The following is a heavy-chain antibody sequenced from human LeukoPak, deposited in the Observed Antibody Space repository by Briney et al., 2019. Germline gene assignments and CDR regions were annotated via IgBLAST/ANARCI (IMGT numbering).Heavy chain of an antibody. J-gene: IGHJ4*02. CDR1: GCTFSRYV. D-gene: IGHD4-17*01. CDR2: ISGSGGST. V-gene: IGHV3-23*01. Sequence: GGCLRLSCVASGCTFSRYVMTWVRQVPGKGLEWVSAISGSGGSTYYADSVKGHFTISRDNSKKTLYLQMNSLRVEDRAIYYCARGAYGDYGGKGTLVTVS. CDR3: ARGAYGDY.